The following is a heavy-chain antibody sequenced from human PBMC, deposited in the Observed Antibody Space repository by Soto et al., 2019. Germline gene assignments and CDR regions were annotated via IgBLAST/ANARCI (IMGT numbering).Heavy chain of an antibody. D-gene: IGHD2-15*01. J-gene: IGHJ6*02. CDR1: GYSFTSYW. Sequence: LVEALKISCNGSGYSFTSYWIGWVRQMPGKCLEWMGIIYPGDSDTRYSPSFQGQVTISADKSISTAYLQWSSLKASDTAMYYCARSYCSGGSCYSGWDYYYYYGMDVWGQGTTVTVSS. CDR3: ARSYCSGGSCYSGWDYYYYYGMDV. V-gene: IGHV5-51*01. CDR2: IYPGDSDT.